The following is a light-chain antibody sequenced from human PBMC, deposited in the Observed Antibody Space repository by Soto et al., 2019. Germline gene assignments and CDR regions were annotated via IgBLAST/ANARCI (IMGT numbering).Light chain of an antibody. Sequence: DIPMTQSPSSVSASVGDRVVIPCRASQDISNSLAWYQQKPGDAPELLIYAASRLKRGVPSRFSGSGSGTDFTLIIDSLQPEDFATYYCQQADIFPLTFGGGTKVEI. V-gene: IGKV1-12*01. J-gene: IGKJ4*01. CDR3: QQADIFPLT. CDR2: AAS. CDR1: QDISNS.